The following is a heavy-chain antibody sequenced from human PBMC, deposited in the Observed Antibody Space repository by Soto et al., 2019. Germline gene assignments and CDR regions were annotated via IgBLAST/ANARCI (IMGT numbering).Heavy chain of an antibody. Sequence: QVQLVESGGGVVQPGRSLRLSCAASGFNSNNYGMHWVRQAPGKGLEWVAVIWNDGNGYYYANSVKGRFTISRDNSKNTLYLQISSLRAEDTAVYYCARRQISPPTRGAASARGGMDVWGQGTTVTVSS. CDR3: ARRQISPPTRGAASARGGMDV. V-gene: IGHV3-33*01. CDR1: GFNSNNYG. D-gene: IGHD6-13*01. CDR2: IWNDGNGY. J-gene: IGHJ6*02.